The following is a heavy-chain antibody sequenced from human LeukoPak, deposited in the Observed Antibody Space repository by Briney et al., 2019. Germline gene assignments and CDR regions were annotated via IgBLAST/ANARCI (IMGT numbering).Heavy chain of an antibody. CDR3: VRHIPITGILGFET. D-gene: IGHD5-24*01. V-gene: IGHV4-4*02. CDR2: IYRDGRN. J-gene: IGHJ5*02. Sequence: PSETLSLTCTVSGGSDTIDTWWSWVHQPPGKGLEWIAQIYRDGRNNYNPSLESRATILMDKFKNQLSLKLTSVSAADTAVYFCVRHIPITGILGFETWGQGTLVTVSS. CDR1: GGSDTIDTW.